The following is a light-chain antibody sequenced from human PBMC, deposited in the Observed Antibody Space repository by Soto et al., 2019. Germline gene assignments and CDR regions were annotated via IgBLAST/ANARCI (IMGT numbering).Light chain of an antibody. CDR3: QQSSSTPQT. V-gene: IGKV1-39*01. CDR2: VAS. CDR1: QSIASY. Sequence: DIQMTQSPSPLSASVGERVTITCRASQSIASYLSWYQQKPGKAPKLLINVASTLQSGVPSRFSGSGSGTDFTLAISSLQPEDFATYYCQQSSSTPQTFGGGTRVEIK. J-gene: IGKJ4*01.